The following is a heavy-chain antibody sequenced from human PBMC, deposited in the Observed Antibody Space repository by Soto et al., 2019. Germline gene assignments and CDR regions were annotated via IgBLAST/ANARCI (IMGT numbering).Heavy chain of an antibody. CDR3: ARTKCSGGSCHSWSLDY. V-gene: IGHV4-31*03. J-gene: IGHJ4*02. Sequence: SETLSLTCTVSGGSITTGGYYWSWIRQLPGKGLEWIGHRYYSESTYYNPSLKSRVSISLDTSKNQFSLKLSFVTAADTAMYYCARTKCSGGSCHSWSLDYWGQGTPVTVSS. CDR2: RYYSEST. D-gene: IGHD2-15*01. CDR1: GGSITTGGYY.